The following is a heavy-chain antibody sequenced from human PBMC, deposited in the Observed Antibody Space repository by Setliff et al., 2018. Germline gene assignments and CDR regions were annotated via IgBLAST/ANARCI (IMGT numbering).Heavy chain of an antibody. CDR3: ASHPRVTIFGVVAFDY. J-gene: IGHJ4*02. CDR1: GGSVSTFN. V-gene: IGHV4-4*08. D-gene: IGHD3-3*01. Sequence: ETLSLTCRVSGGSVSTFNWTWIRQPPGKGLEWIGYIFTSGSTQYNPSLKSRATISVDTSQNQFSLKLSSVTAADTAAYYCASHPRVTIFGVVAFDYWGQGILVTVSS. CDR2: IFTSGST.